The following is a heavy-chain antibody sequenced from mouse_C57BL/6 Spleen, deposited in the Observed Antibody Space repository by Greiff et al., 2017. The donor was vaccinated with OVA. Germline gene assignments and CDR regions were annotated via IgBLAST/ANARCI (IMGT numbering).Heavy chain of an antibody. D-gene: IGHD2-9*01. J-gene: IGHJ1*03. Sequence: VQLQQSGPGLVQPSQSLSITCTVSGFSLTSYGVHWVRQSPGKGLEWLGVIWSGGSTDYNAAFISRLSISKDNSKGQVFCKMNSLQADDTAIYYCARSPPTMVTTYWYFDVWGTGTTVTVPS. CDR3: ARSPPTMVTTYWYFDV. CDR1: GFSLTSYG. V-gene: IGHV2-2*01. CDR2: IWSGGST.